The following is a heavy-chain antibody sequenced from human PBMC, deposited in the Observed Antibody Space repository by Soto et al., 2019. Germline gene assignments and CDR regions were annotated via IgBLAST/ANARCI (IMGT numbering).Heavy chain of an antibody. CDR1: GYSFTSYW. CDR2: IYPGDSDT. D-gene: IGHD3-16*01. CDR3: ARRGGPPSGYYYYGMDV. J-gene: IGHJ6*02. V-gene: IGHV5-51*01. Sequence: PGESLKISCKGSGYSFTSYWIGWVRQMPGKGLEWMGIIYPGDSDTRYSPSFQGQVTISADKSSSTAYLQWSSLKASDTAMYYCARRGGPPSGYYYYGMDVWGQGTMVTVSS.